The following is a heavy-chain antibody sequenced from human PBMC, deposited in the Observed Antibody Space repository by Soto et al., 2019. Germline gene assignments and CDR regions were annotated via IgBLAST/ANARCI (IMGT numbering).Heavy chain of an antibody. D-gene: IGHD3-3*01. J-gene: IGHJ6*02. CDR3: ARDYGFVGYGMDV. V-gene: IGHV4-31*03. CDR2: IYYSGST. Sequence: PSETLSLTCTVSGGSISSGGYYWSWIRQHPGKGLEWIGYIYYSGSTYYNPSLKSRVTISVDTSKNQFSLKLSSVTAADTAVYYCARDYGFVGYGMDVWGQGTTVTSP. CDR1: GGSISSGGYY.